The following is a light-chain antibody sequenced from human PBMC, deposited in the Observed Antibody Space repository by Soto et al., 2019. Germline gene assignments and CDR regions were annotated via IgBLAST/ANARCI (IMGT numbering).Light chain of an antibody. CDR1: QSVSSSY. J-gene: IGKJ1*01. CDR3: QQYGSSPQT. CDR2: GAS. Sequence: ESVLTQSPGILSLSPGERATLSCRASQSVSSSYLAWYQQKPGQAPRLLIYGASSRATGIPDRFSGSGSGTDFTLTISRLEPEDFAVYYCQQYGSSPQTFGQGTKVDIK. V-gene: IGKV3-20*01.